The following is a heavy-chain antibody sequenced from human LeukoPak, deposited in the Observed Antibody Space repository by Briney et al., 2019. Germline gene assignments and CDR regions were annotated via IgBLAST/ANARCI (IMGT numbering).Heavy chain of an antibody. J-gene: IGHJ5*02. CDR1: GASISSYY. CDR3: ARESVAAPPINWFDP. V-gene: IGHV4-59*12. Sequence: SETLSLTCTVSGASISSYYWSWIRQPPGKGLEWIGHIYYSGSTDYNPSLKSRVSILVDTSKNQFSLKLSSVTAADTAVYYCARESVAAPPINWFDPWGQGTLVTVSS. CDR2: IYYSGST. D-gene: IGHD2-15*01.